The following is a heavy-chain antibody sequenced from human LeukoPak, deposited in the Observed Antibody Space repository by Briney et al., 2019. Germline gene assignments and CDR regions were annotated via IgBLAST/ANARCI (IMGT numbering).Heavy chain of an antibody. J-gene: IGHJ4*02. Sequence: PGGSLRLSCAASGLTFSSHAMNWVRQAPGRGLEWVSYISGGGDDTHYADSVRGRFTVSRDNSKNTLFLLMGSLKDEDTAFYYCAKTPASDFWGPFDYWGQGTLVSVSS. CDR1: GLTFSSHA. D-gene: IGHD7-27*01. CDR2: ISGGGDDT. V-gene: IGHV3-23*01. CDR3: AKTPASDFWGPFDY.